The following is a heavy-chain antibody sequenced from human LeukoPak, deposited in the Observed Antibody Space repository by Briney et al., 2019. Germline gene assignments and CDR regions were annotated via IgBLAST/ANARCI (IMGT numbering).Heavy chain of an antibody. D-gene: IGHD3-10*01. J-gene: IGHJ4*02. V-gene: IGHV1-2*02. CDR3: ARGWRITMVRGVITPPNY. Sequence: VASVKVSCKASGYTFTGCYMHWVRQAPGQGLEWMGWINPNSGGTNYAQKFQGRVTMTRDTSISTAYMELSRLRSDDTAVYYCARGWRITMVRGVITPPNYWGQGTLVTVSS. CDR1: GYTFTGCY. CDR2: INPNSGGT.